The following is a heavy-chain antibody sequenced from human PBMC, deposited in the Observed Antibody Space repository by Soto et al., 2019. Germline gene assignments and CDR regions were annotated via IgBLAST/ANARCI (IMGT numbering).Heavy chain of an antibody. Sequence: GGSLRLSCAASGFTFSSYSMNWVRQAPGKGLEWVSYISSSSSTIYYADSVKGRFTISRDNAKNSLYLQMNSLRAEDTAVYYCARGLLWFGEPLYFQHWGQGTLVTVSS. CDR3: ARGLLWFGEPLYFQH. CDR1: GFTFSSYS. CDR2: ISSSSSTI. V-gene: IGHV3-48*01. J-gene: IGHJ1*01. D-gene: IGHD3-10*01.